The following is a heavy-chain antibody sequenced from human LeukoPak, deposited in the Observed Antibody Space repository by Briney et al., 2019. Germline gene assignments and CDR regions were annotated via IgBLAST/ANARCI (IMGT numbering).Heavy chain of an antibody. CDR3: AREGGRNILLGY. J-gene: IGHJ4*02. V-gene: IGHV4-39*07. D-gene: IGHD3-16*01. CDR1: GGSISSYY. CDR2: IYYSGST. Sequence: SETLSLTCTVSGGSISSYYWGWIRQPPGKGLEWIGSIYYSGSTYYNPSLKSRVTISVDTSKNQFSLKLSSVTAADTAVYYCAREGGRNILLGYWGQGTLVTVSS.